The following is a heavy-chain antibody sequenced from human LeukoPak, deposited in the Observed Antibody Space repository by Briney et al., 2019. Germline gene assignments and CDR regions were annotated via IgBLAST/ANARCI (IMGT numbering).Heavy chain of an antibody. CDR3: AKLYCSSTSCYG. D-gene: IGHD2-2*01. CDR2: ISGSGGST. Sequence: PGGSLRLSCAASGFTFSAAWMNWVRQAPGKGLEWVSAISGSGGSTYYADSVKGRFTISRDNSKNTLYLQMNSLRAEDTAVYYCAKLYCSSTSCYGWGQGTLVTVSS. V-gene: IGHV3-23*01. CDR1: GFTFSAAW. J-gene: IGHJ4*02.